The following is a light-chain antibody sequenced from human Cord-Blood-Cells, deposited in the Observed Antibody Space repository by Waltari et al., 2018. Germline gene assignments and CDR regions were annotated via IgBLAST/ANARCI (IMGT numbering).Light chain of an antibody. CDR3: QQYGSSYS. V-gene: IGKV3-20*01. CDR2: GAS. CDR1: QSVSSSY. J-gene: IGKJ2*03. Sequence: LSLSPGERATLSCRASQSVSSSYLAWYQQKPGQAPRLLIYGASSRATGIPDRFSGSGSGTDFTLTISRLEPEDFAVYYCQQYGSSYSFGQGTKLEIK.